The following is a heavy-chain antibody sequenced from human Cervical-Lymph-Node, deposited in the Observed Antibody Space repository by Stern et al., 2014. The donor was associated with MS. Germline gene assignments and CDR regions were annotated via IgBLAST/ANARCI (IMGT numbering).Heavy chain of an antibody. CDR1: GFNFSSYA. D-gene: IGHD2-2*01. Sequence: VQLVESGGGLVKPGGSLRLSCAASGFNFSSYAMNWVRQAPGKGLQWVSSISSTSTYIYYADSVKGRFTLSRDNAKNSLYLQMTSLRAEDTAVYYCASSIVVVPAAENKGFDPWGQGTLVTVSS. CDR2: ISSTSTYI. CDR3: ASSIVVVPAAENKGFDP. J-gene: IGHJ5*02. V-gene: IGHV3-21*01.